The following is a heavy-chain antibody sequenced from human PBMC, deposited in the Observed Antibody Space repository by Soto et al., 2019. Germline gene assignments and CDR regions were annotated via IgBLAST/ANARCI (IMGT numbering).Heavy chain of an antibody. CDR3: AKRLVGYVFGVQDYHYGMDV. V-gene: IGHV3-30*18. J-gene: IGHJ6*02. D-gene: IGHD2-8*02. CDR2: ISYDGSNK. CDR1: RFTFSSYG. Sequence: QVQLVESGGGVVQPGRSLRLSCAASRFTFSSYGMHWVRQAPGKGLEWVAAISYDGSNKNYADSVKGRFTISRDNSKNTLYLQMNGLRGEDTAVYHCAKRLVGYVFGVQDYHYGMDVWGQGTTVTVSS.